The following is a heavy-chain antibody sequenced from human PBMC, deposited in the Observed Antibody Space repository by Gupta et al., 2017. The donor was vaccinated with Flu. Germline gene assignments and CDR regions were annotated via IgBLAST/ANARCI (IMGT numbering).Heavy chain of an antibody. D-gene: IGHD6-19*01. V-gene: IGHV3-23*01. Sequence: EVQLLESGGGLVQPGESLRLSCVGSGFPFSNHDITWVRQAPGKGLEWFYTISGNGDITDSRDSLKDRFTISRDNSKNTVFLHMTNLRVEDTAVYFCAKSKYSSGWYDYWGQGTLGTVSS. J-gene: IGHJ4*02. CDR3: AKSKYSSGWYDY. CDR2: ISGNGDIT. CDR1: GFPFSNHD.